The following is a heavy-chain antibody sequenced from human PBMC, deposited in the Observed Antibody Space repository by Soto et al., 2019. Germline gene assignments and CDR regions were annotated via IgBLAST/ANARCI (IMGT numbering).Heavy chain of an antibody. CDR2: RNPSGST. J-gene: IGHJ4*02. Sequence: QVHLQQWGAGLLKPSETLSLTCAVYGGSLSGDYWSWIRQPPGKGLEWIGERNPSGSTNYTPSLKSRVTLSGDTPQNQFYLRLTSVTAADTAVYDCARGRDGGAANWGQGTLVTVSS. CDR3: ARGRDGGAAN. CDR1: GGSLSGDY. V-gene: IGHV4-34*01. D-gene: IGHD4-17*01.